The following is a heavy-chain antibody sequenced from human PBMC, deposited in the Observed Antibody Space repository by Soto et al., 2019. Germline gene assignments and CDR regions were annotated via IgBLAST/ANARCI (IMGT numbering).Heavy chain of an antibody. CDR2: INPNSGGT. Sequence: ASVKVSCKASGYTFTGYYMHWVRQAPGQGLEWMGWINPNSGGTNYAQKFQGWVTMTRDTSISTAYMELSRLRSDDTAVYYCARAPRKYSSSSVFTGSSYYYGMDVWGQGTTVTVSS. CDR3: ARAPRKYSSSSVFTGSSYYYGMDV. D-gene: IGHD6-6*01. CDR1: GYTFTGYY. V-gene: IGHV1-2*04. J-gene: IGHJ6*02.